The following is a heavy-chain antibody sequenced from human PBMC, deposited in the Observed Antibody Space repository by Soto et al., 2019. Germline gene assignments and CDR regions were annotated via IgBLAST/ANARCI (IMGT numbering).Heavy chain of an antibody. V-gene: IGHV4-34*01. CDR1: GGSFSGYY. CDR2: INHSGST. J-gene: IGHJ4*02. D-gene: IGHD5-18*01. CDR3: ARAPRVRWYSYGLDRKYYFDY. Sequence: QVQLQQWGAGLLKPSETLSLTCAVYGGSFSGYYWSWIRQPPGKGLEWIGEINHSGSTNYNPSLKSRVTISVDTSKNQFSLKLSSVTAADTAVYYCARAPRVRWYSYGLDRKYYFDYWGQGTLVTVSS.